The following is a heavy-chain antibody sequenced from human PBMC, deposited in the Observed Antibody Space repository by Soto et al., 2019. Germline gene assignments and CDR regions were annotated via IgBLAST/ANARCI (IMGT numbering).Heavy chain of an antibody. D-gene: IGHD3-3*01. CDR2: ISAYNGNT. CDR3: ASDYDFWSGGYYDYGMDV. CDR1: GYTFTRYG. J-gene: IGHJ6*02. V-gene: IGHV1-18*01. Sequence: SSVKVSCKASGYTFTRYGISWVRQAPGQGLEWMGWISAYNGNTNYAQKLQGRVTMTTDTSTSTAYMELSSLRSEATAVYYCASDYDFWSGGYYDYGMDVWGQGTTVTVSS.